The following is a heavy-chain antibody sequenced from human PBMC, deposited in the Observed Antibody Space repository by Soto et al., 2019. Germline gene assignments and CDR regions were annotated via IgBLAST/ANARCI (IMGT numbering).Heavy chain of an antibody. CDR2: ISYDGSNK. Sequence: GSLRLSCAASGFTFSSYGMHWVRQAPGKGLEWVAVISYDGSNKYYADSVKGRFTISRDNSKNTLYLQMNSLRAEDTAVYYCAKASLAVAGLIDYWGQGTLVTVSS. CDR1: GFTFSSYG. D-gene: IGHD6-19*01. CDR3: AKASLAVAGLIDY. V-gene: IGHV3-30*18. J-gene: IGHJ4*02.